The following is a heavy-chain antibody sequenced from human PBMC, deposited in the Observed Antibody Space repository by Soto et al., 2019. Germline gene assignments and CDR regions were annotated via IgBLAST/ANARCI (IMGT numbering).Heavy chain of an antibody. CDR3: ATSLRVATIDLYDY. J-gene: IGHJ4*02. D-gene: IGHD5-12*01. CDR1: GYTLTELS. V-gene: IGHV1-24*01. Sequence: ASVKVSCKVSGYTLTELSMHWVRQAPGKGLEWMGGFDPEDGETIYAQKFQGRVTMTEDTSTDTAYMELSSLRSEDTAVYYCATSLRVATIDLYDYWGQGTLVTVS. CDR2: FDPEDGET.